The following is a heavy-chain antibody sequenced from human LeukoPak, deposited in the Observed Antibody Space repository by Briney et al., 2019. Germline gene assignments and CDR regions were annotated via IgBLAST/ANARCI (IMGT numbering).Heavy chain of an antibody. CDR3: ARGYCTNGVCHNYYYYYYMDV. J-gene: IGHJ6*03. V-gene: IGHV3-23*01. D-gene: IGHD2-8*01. Sequence: PGGSLRLSCAASGFTFSSYAMSWVRQAPGKGLEWVSAISGSGGSTYYADSVKGRFTISRDNAKNSLYLQMNSLRAEDTALYYCARGYCTNGVCHNYYYYYYMDVWGKGTTVTVSS. CDR1: GFTFSSYA. CDR2: ISGSGGST.